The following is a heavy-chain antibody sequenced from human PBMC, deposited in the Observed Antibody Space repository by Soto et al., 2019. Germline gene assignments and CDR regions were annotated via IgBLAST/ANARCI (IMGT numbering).Heavy chain of an antibody. V-gene: IGHV4-31*03. CDR1: GGSISSGGYY. CDR2: IYYSGST. J-gene: IGHJ3*02. D-gene: IGHD3-10*01. Sequence: PSETLSLTCTVSGGSISSGGYYWSWIRQHPGKGLEWIGYIYYSGSTYYNPSLKSRVTISVDTSKNQFSLKLSSVTAADTAVYYCSRGDNPRDAFDIWGQGTMVTVSS. CDR3: SRGDNPRDAFDI.